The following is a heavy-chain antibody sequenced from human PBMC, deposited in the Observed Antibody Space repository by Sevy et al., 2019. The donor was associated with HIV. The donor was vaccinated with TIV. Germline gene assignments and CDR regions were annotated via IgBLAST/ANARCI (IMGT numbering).Heavy chain of an antibody. D-gene: IGHD2-8*02. J-gene: IGHJ4*02. CDR3: ARDTGGGSLDY. CDR1: GFTFSSYG. Sequence: GGSLRLSCAASGFTFSSYGMHWVRQAPGKGLEWVAVIWYDGSNKYYADSVKGRFTISRENSKNTLYLQMNSLRAEDTAVYYCARDTGGGSLDYWGQGTLVTVSS. CDR2: IWYDGSNK. V-gene: IGHV3-33*01.